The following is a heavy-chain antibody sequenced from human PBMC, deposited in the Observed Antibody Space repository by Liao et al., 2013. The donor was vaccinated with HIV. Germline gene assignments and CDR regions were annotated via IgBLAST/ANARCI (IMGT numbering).Heavy chain of an antibody. V-gene: IGHV4-4*07. J-gene: IGHJ3*01. CDR3: ARDRLRFLEYLLKDFDAYDL. D-gene: IGHD3-3*01. CDR1: GGSISSYY. Sequence: QVQLQESGPGLVKPSETLSLTCTVSGGSISSYYWSWLRQSAGKGLEWIGRIHPTGNTNYNPSLRRRVSISVDSSTNRFSLLMTSMTAADTAVYYCARDRLRFLEYLLKDFDAYDLWGQGTMVTVSS. CDR2: IHPTGNT.